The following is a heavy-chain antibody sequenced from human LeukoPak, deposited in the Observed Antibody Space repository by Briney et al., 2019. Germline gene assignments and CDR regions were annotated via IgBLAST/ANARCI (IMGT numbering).Heavy chain of an antibody. CDR2: IYYSGST. CDR3: ARGGDSGSYYGAFDI. D-gene: IGHD1-26*01. J-gene: IGHJ3*02. Sequence: PSETLSLTCTVSGGSISSYYWSCIRQPPGKGLEWIGYIYYSGSTNYNPSLKSRVTISVDTSKNQFSLKLSSVTAADTAVYYCARGGDSGSYYGAFDIWGQGTMVTVSS. V-gene: IGHV4-59*01. CDR1: GGSISSYY.